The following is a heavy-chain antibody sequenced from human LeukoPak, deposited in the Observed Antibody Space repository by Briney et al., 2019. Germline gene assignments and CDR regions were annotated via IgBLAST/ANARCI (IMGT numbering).Heavy chain of an antibody. CDR2: ISSSGSTI. J-gene: IGHJ6*02. D-gene: IGHD1-1*01. Sequence: GGSLRLSCAASGFTFSDYYMSWIRQAPGKGLEWVSYISSSGSTIYYADSVKGRFTIPRDNAKNSLYLQMNSLRAEDTAVYYCARVGKTGTHYYYYGMDVWGQGTTVTVSS. CDR3: ARVGKTGTHYYYYGMDV. V-gene: IGHV3-11*01. CDR1: GFTFSDYY.